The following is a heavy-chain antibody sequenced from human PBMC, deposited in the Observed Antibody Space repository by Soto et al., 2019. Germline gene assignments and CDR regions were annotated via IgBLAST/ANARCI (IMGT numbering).Heavy chain of an antibody. CDR1: GGSISSGGHY. J-gene: IGHJ4*02. CDR2: IYHSGST. V-gene: IGHV4-31*03. CDR3: ARVVYSGNFFDY. Sequence: QVQLQESGPGLVKPSQTLSLTCTVSGGSISSGGHYWSWIRQHPGKGLEWIGYIYHSGSTYYIPSLKSRVNISVDTSEKQFSLQLSSVTAADTAVYYCARVVYSGNFFDYWGQGTPVTVSS. D-gene: IGHD6-13*01.